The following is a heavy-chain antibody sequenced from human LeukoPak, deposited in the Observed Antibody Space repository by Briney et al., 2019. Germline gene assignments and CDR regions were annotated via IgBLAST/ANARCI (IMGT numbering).Heavy chain of an antibody. Sequence: AGTLSLSCATTGFTFSSYEMSWVRPAPGKRLEWVANIKQDGSEKHFGDSVKGRFTISRDNAKKSLYLQMNGLRAEDTAVYYCARDLNTGVVPAHGMDVWGQGTTVTVSS. CDR3: ARDLNTGVVPAHGMDV. V-gene: IGHV3-7*01. D-gene: IGHD2-2*01. CDR1: GFTFSSYE. J-gene: IGHJ6*02. CDR2: IKQDGSEK.